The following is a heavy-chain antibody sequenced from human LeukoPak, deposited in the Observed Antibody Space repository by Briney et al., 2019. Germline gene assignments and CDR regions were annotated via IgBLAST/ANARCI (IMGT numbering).Heavy chain of an antibody. CDR3: ARDLRPYYYDSSGYYYSFEPPGY. J-gene: IGHJ4*02. CDR1: GFTFSNYW. D-gene: IGHD3-22*01. CDR2: INSDGSST. V-gene: IGHV3-74*01. Sequence: GGSLRLSCTASGFTFSNYWMHWVRQAPGKGPVWVSRINSDGSSTSYADSVKGRFTISRDDAKNTLCLQMNSLRAEDTAVYYCARDLRPYYYDSSGYYYSFEPPGYWGQGTLVTVSS.